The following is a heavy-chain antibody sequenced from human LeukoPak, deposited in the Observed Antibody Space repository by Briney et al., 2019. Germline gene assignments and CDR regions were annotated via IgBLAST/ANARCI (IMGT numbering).Heavy chain of an antibody. CDR3: ARRRSGWYFDY. J-gene: IGHJ4*02. Sequence: PSETLALTCTGSGGSISSSSYYWGWIRRPPGKGLEWIGSIYYSGSTYYNPSLKSRLTISVDTSKNQLSLKLSSVTAADTAVYYCARRRSGWYFDYWDQGTLVTVSS. CDR2: IYYSGST. D-gene: IGHD6-19*01. V-gene: IGHV4-39*01. CDR1: GGSISSSSYY.